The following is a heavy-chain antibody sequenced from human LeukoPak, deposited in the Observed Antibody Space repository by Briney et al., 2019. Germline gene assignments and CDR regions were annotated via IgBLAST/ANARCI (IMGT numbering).Heavy chain of an antibody. J-gene: IGHJ6*03. CDR1: GFTFTSSA. V-gene: IGHV1-58*02. CDR3: AAGLIEGDYYYYYYMDV. CDR2: IVVGSGNT. Sequence: ASVKVSCKASGFTFTSSAMQWVRQARGQRLEWIGWIVVGSGNTNYAQKFQERVTITRDMSTSTAYVELSSLRSEDTAVYYCAAGLIEGDYYYYYYMDVWGKGTTVTISS.